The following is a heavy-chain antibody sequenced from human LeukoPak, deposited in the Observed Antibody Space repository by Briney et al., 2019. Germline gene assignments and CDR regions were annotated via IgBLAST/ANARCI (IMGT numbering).Heavy chain of an antibody. CDR1: GFTFKNYL. CDR3: AKDSDISAFFDY. CDR2: ISGSGTTT. D-gene: IGHD2-15*01. J-gene: IGHJ4*02. V-gene: IGHV3-23*01. Sequence: GGSLRLSCAASGFTFKNYLIKWLRQAPGKGLEWVSRISGSGTTTDYADSVKGRFTVSRDNSKNTVYLQMTSPRAEDTAIYYCAKDSDISAFFDYWGQGTPVTVSS.